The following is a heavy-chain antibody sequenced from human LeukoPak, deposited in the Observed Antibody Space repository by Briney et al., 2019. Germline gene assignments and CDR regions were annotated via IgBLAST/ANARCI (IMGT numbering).Heavy chain of an antibody. V-gene: IGHV3-23*01. CDR1: GFTFSSYA. Sequence: GGSLRLSCAASGFTFSSYAMSWVRQAPGKGLEWVSAISGSGGSTYYADSVKGRFTISRDNSKNTLYLQMNSLRAEDTAVYYCAKDGYCSSTSCPEVYYYYYGIDVCGQGTTVTVSS. J-gene: IGHJ6*02. D-gene: IGHD2-2*03. CDR3: AKDGYCSSTSCPEVYYYYYGIDV. CDR2: ISGSGGST.